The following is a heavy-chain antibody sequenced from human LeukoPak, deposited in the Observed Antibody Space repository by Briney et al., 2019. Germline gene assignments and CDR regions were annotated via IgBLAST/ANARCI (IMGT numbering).Heavy chain of an antibody. CDR3: ARTGSDQDAFDI. CDR2: IKEDGSEK. V-gene: IGHV3-7*01. D-gene: IGHD2-21*02. J-gene: IGHJ3*02. Sequence: GGSLRLSCAASGFTFSRNWMSWVRQAPGKGLEWVANIKEDGSEKYYVDSVKGRLTISRDNAKNSLYLQMNSLRAEDTAVYYCARTGSDQDAFDIWGQGTMGTVSS. CDR1: GFTFSRNW.